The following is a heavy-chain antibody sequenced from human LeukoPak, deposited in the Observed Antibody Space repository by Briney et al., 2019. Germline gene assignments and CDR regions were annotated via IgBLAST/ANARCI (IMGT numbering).Heavy chain of an antibody. Sequence: GGSLRLSCSASGFTFSSCAMHWVRQGPGKGLVWVAIIWDDGSNENYVDSVKGRFTISRDNSKNTLFLQMNSLRVEDTGVYYCARVNHPHQLATGMDVWGQGTTVTVSS. CDR2: IWDDGSNE. CDR3: ARVNHPHQLATGMDV. J-gene: IGHJ6*02. V-gene: IGHV3-33*01. CDR1: GFTFSSCA. D-gene: IGHD1-14*01.